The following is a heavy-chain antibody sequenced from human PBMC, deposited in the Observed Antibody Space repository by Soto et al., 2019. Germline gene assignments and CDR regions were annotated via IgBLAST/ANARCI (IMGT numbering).Heavy chain of an antibody. D-gene: IGHD5-12*01. J-gene: IGHJ6*02. CDR1: GFTFDDYT. Sequence: EVQLVESGGVVVQPGGSLRLSCAASGFTFDDYTMHWVRQAPGKGLEWVSLISWDGGSTYYADSVKGRFTISRDNSKNSLYLQMNSLRTEDTALYYCAKDMDGYNSPYYGMDVWGQGTTVTVSS. CDR2: ISWDGGST. V-gene: IGHV3-43*01. CDR3: AKDMDGYNSPYYGMDV.